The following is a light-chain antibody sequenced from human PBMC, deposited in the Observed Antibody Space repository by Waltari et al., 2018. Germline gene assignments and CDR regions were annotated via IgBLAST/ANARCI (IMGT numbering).Light chain of an antibody. CDR3: QHYNTWPRT. Sequence: EILMTQPPATLSVSPGDRATLSCRASQTVGINLAWYQQKPGQAPRLLIFEASARATGIPDRFSGSGSGTDFTLSINSLQSEDSALYYCQHYNTWPRTFGLGTKLEIK. CDR1: QTVGIN. CDR2: EAS. V-gene: IGKV3-15*01. J-gene: IGKJ2*01.